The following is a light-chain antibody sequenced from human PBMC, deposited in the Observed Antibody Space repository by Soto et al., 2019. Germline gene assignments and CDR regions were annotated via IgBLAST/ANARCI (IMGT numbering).Light chain of an antibody. CDR2: DAS. CDR1: QSISSW. J-gene: IGKJ1*01. V-gene: IGKV1-5*01. CDR3: QQYNSYSGT. Sequence: DIVMTQSPSTLSVSAGERATLSCRASQSISSWLAWYQQKPGKAPKLLIYDASTLESGVPSRFSGSGSGTEFTLTISSLQPDDFATYYCQQYNSYSGTFGQGTKVDNK.